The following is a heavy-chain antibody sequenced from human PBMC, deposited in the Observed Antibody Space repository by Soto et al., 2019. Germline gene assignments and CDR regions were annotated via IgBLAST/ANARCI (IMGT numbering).Heavy chain of an antibody. CDR1: GLTVSSNY. CDR3: ARDRPGDEGDGFDI. CDR2: LYSGGST. V-gene: IGHV3-53*02. J-gene: IGHJ3*02. D-gene: IGHD3-10*01. Sequence: EVQLVETGGGLMQPGGSLRLSCAASGLTVSSNYMNWVRQAPGKGLEWVSVLYSGGSTHYAGLVKGRFIISRDNSKNTLYLQMNSLRVEDTAVYYCARDRPGDEGDGFDIWGHGTMVTVSS.